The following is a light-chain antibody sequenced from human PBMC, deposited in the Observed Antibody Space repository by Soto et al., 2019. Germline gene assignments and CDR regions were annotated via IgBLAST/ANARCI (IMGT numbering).Light chain of an antibody. CDR3: AAWDDSVDGVV. Sequence: QSVLTQPPAASGTPGQRVTISCSGSSSNIGTNSVNWYQQLPGTAPKLLIYNNNQRPSGVPDRFSGSKSVTSASLAIGGLQSEDEAEYYCAAWDDSVDGVVFGGGTKVTVL. CDR2: NNN. CDR1: SSNIGTNS. V-gene: IGLV1-44*01. J-gene: IGLJ3*02.